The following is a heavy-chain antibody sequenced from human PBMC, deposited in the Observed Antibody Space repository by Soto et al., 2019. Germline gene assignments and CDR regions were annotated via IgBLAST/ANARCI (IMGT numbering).Heavy chain of an antibody. CDR2: IYASGSP. CDR1: NGYISNFY. D-gene: IGHD6-13*01. CDR3: ARSSHKERWFDP. J-gene: IGHJ5*02. Sequence: QVQLQESGPGLVKPSETLSLSCTVSNGYISNFYWNWIRHPAGRGPEWIGRIYASGSPSYNPSLRGRFTMSVDSSKSPFSLKLKSVTAADTALYYWARSSHKERWFDPWGQRTLVIVSS. V-gene: IGHV4-4*07.